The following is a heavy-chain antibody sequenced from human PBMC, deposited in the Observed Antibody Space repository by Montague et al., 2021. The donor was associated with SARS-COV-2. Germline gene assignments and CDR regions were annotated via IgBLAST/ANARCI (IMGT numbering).Heavy chain of an antibody. CDR3: VRDPATGMDV. CDR1: GFTFSDYG. Sequence: SLRLSCPASGFTFSDYGINWVRQAPGMGLEWFSYISATSRTIYYADSVKGRFTVSRDNAKNSLYLQMNSLRAEDTALYYCVRDPATGMDVWGLGTMVIVSS. CDR2: ISATSRTI. V-gene: IGHV3-48*04. J-gene: IGHJ6*02.